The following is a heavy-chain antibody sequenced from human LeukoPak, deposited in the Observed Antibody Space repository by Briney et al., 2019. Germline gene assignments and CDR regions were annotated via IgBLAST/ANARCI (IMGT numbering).Heavy chain of an antibody. Sequence: ASVTVSCKTSGYTFTSYYMHWVRQAPGQGLEWLGIIKPSGGSTSYAQKFQGRVTMTRDTSTSTVYMELSSLRSEDTDGYYCARDRDSGSYYFYYYYGMHVWGQGPTVTVSS. CDR3: ARDRDSGSYYFYYYYGMHV. V-gene: IGHV1-46*01. D-gene: IGHD3-10*01. J-gene: IGHJ6*01. CDR1: GYTFTSYY. CDR2: IKPSGGST.